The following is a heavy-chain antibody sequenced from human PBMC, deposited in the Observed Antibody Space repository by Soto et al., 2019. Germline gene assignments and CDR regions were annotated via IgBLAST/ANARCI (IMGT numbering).Heavy chain of an antibody. CDR2: INPIFGTA. V-gene: IGHV1-69*01. J-gene: IGHJ5*02. CDR1: GGTFSSYA. D-gene: IGHD3-10*01. CDR3: ARDYGSGSKGPWFDP. Sequence: QVQLVQSGAEVKKPGSSVKVSCKASGGTFSSYAISWVRQAPGQGLEWMGGINPIFGTANYAQKFQGRVTMTADESTSTDYMELSSLRSEDTAVYCCARDYGSGSKGPWFDPWGQGTLVTVFS.